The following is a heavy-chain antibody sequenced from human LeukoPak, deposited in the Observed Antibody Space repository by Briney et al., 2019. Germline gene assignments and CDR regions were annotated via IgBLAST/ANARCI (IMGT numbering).Heavy chain of an antibody. CDR2: ISSSSSYI. V-gene: IGHV3-21*04. D-gene: IGHD6-19*01. J-gene: IGHJ4*02. CDR1: GFTFSSYS. Sequence: GGSLRLSCAASGFTFSSYSMNWVRQAPGKGLEWVSSISSSSSYIYYADSVKGRFTISRDNAKNSLYLQMNSLRSEDTAVYYCARGGILDGWYGNYYFDYWGQGTLVTVSS. CDR3: ARGGILDGWYGNYYFDY.